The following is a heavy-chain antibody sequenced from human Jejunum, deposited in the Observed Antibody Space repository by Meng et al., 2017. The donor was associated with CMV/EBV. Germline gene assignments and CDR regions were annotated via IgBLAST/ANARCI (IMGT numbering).Heavy chain of an antibody. CDR2: IYSGSGRT. J-gene: IGHJ4*02. CDR1: GFTFYTYW. V-gene: IGHV3-23*03. Sequence: SGFTFYTYWMTWVRQAPGKGLEWVSSIYSGSGRTYYGDSVKGRFIISRDNSRDTLYLQMTSLRPEDTAIYYCAKATEADGYYFDYWGQGILVTVSS. CDR3: AKATEADGYYFDY. D-gene: IGHD6-13*01.